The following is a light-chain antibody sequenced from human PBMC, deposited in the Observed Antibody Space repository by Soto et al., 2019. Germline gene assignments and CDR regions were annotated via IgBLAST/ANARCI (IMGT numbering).Light chain of an antibody. J-gene: IGKJ1*01. CDR1: RSISRY. CDR2: GAS. Sequence: EIVIAPSPDTLSVSPGEGAPLSFRASRSISRYLAWYQHQPGQAPRLLIYGASNRATGIPDRFSGSGSGTDFTLTISRLEPEDFAVYYCQQYGSSGTFGQGTKVDNK. CDR3: QQYGSSGT. V-gene: IGKV3-20*01.